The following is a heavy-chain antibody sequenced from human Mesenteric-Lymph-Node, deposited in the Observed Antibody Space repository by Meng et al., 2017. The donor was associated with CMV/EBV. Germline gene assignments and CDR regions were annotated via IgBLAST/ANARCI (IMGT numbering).Heavy chain of an antibody. V-gene: IGHV4-34*01. D-gene: IGHD4-23*01. Sequence: QLQQWGAGLFKPSEPLSLACAVYGGSFSGYYWSWIRQPPGKGLEWIGEINHSGSTNYNPSLKSRVTISVDTSKNQFSLKLSSVTAADTAVYYCARHQRWLKSEGGFNYWGQGTLVTVSS. J-gene: IGHJ4*02. CDR2: INHSGST. CDR1: GGSFSGYY. CDR3: ARHQRWLKSEGGFNY.